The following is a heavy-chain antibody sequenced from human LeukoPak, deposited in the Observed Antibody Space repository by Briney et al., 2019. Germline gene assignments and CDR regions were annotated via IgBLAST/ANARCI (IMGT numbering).Heavy chain of an antibody. Sequence: PGGSLRLSCAAYGFPFSNYWMNWIRQAPGKGLERVSSMTSVTYIYYAASVKGRFTISRDNAKNSLYLQMNNLRVEDTAVYYCASADYYGSGSHYTFRGLDYWGQGTLVTVSS. D-gene: IGHD3-10*01. CDR2: MTSVTYI. CDR3: ASADYYGSGSHYTFRGLDY. CDR1: GFPFSNYW. V-gene: IGHV3-21*01. J-gene: IGHJ4*02.